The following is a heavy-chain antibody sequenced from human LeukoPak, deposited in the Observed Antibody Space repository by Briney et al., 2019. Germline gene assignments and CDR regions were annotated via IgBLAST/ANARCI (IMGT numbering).Heavy chain of an antibody. J-gene: IGHJ4*02. CDR2: ISYSGST. V-gene: IGHV4-59*01. Sequence: SETLSLTCAVSGGSISSYYWSWIRQPPGNGVEWIGYISYSGSTNYNPSLKSRVTISVDTSKNQFSLKLSSVTAADTAVYYCARETMGNFFDYWGQGTLVTVSS. CDR1: GGSISSYY. D-gene: IGHD3-10*01. CDR3: ARETMGNFFDY.